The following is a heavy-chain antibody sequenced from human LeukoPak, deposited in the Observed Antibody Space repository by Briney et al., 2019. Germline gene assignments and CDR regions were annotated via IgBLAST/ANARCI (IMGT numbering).Heavy chain of an antibody. Sequence: SVTVSCKASGGTFSSYAISWVRQAPGQGLEWMGRIIAILDTAHYAQKFQGRFTITADKSTTTVYMELSSLRSDDTAVYYCVRSGYDYDWFDPWGQGTLVTVSS. CDR1: GGTFSSYA. CDR3: VRSGYDYDWFDP. D-gene: IGHD5-12*01. CDR2: IIAILDTA. V-gene: IGHV1-69*04. J-gene: IGHJ5*02.